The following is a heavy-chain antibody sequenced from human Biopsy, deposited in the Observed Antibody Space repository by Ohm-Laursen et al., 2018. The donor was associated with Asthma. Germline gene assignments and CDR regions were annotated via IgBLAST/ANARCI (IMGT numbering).Heavy chain of an antibody. CDR2: ISSSGSTT. J-gene: IGHJ3*02. V-gene: IGHV3-11*04. Sequence: GSLRLSCAASGFSFSDYYMTWMRQAPGKGLEWVSSISSSGSTTYPAESVKGRFTMARDNSKNTLDLQMNSLREEDTAVYYCVRDGTDDAFDIWGQGTVVSVSS. CDR3: VRDGTDDAFDI. D-gene: IGHD1-1*01. CDR1: GFSFSDYY.